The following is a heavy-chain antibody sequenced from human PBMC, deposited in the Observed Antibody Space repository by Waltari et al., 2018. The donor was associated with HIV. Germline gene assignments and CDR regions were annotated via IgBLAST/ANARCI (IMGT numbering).Heavy chain of an antibody. CDR2: ISGSGDRT. V-gene: IGHV3-23*01. CDR1: GFSFSSSA. J-gene: IGHJ4*02. CDR3: AKASSASCYASLHY. Sequence: EVQLLDSGGGLVQPGGSLRLSCAASGFSFSSSAMSWVRQAPGKGLDWVSVISGSGDRTFYADSVKGRFTISRDDSKNTLYLQMNSLSAEDTAVYYCAKASSASCYASLHYWGQGTLVTVSS. D-gene: IGHD2-2*01.